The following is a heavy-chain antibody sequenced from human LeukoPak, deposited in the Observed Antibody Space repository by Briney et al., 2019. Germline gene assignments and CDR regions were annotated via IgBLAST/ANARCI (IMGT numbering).Heavy chain of an antibody. CDR3: AKGVGVVVSDAFDI. D-gene: IGHD2-2*01. CDR2: ISWNSGSI. CDR1: GFTFDDYA. Sequence: GRSLRLSCAASGFTFDDYAMHWVRQAPGKGLEWVSGISWNSGSIGYADSVKGRFTISRDNAKNSLYLQMNSLRAGDMALYYCAKGVGVVVSDAFDIWGQGTMVTVSS. J-gene: IGHJ3*02. V-gene: IGHV3-9*03.